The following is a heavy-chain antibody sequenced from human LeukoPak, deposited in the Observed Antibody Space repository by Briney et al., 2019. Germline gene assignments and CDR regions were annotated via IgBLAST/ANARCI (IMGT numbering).Heavy chain of an antibody. D-gene: IGHD3-22*01. J-gene: IGHJ6*02. Sequence: GGSLRLSCAASGFTFSSYAMSWVRQAPGKGLEWVPAISGSGGSTYYADSVKGRFTISRDNSKNTLYLQMNSLRAEDTAVYYCARDMGYDSSGYWVHGMDVWGQGTTVTVSS. V-gene: IGHV3-23*01. CDR2: ISGSGGST. CDR1: GFTFSSYA. CDR3: ARDMGYDSSGYWVHGMDV.